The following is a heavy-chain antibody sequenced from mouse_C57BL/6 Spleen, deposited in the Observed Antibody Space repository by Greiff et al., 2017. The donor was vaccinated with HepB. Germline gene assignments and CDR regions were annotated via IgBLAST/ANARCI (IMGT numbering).Heavy chain of an antibody. V-gene: IGHV1-55*01. CDR2: IYPGSGST. CDR3: ARGHYGYERDYFDY. Sequence: QVQLQQPGAELVKPGASVKMSCKASGYTFTSYWITWVKQRPGQGLEWIGDIYPGSGSTNYNEKFKSKATLTVDTSSSTAYMQLSSLTSEDSAVYYCARGHYGYERDYFDYWGQGTTLTVSS. CDR1: GYTFTSYW. J-gene: IGHJ2*01. D-gene: IGHD2-2*01.